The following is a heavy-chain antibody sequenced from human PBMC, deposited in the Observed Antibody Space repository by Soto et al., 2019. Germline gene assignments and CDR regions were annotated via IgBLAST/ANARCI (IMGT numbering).Heavy chain of an antibody. CDR3: KRVVSGSYLDY. D-gene: IGHD1-26*01. V-gene: IGHV4-31*03. J-gene: IGHJ4*02. Sequence: SETLSLTCTVSGRSITAGRHFWSWIRQYPGKGLEWIGYIYYSGTTHYNPSLQSRVTISIDTSKNQFSLNLSSVTAADTAVYYCKRVVSGSYLDYWGQGTLVTVSS. CDR2: IYYSGTT. CDR1: GRSITAGRHF.